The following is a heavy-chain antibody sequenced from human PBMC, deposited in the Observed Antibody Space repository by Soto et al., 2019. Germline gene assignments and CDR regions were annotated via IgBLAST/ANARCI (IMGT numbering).Heavy chain of an antibody. CDR2: INPSGGST. V-gene: IGHV1-46*01. CDR1: GYTLIMYY. J-gene: IGHJ4*02. Sequence: ASVKVSCKASGYTLIMYYIHWMRQAPGQGLEWMGLINPSGGSTTYAHKFQGRVTMTRDTSTSTVYMDLSSLRSEDTAVYYCARSPYSSGYYYAIDYWGQGTQVTVSS. CDR3: ARSPYSSGYYYAIDY. D-gene: IGHD3-22*01.